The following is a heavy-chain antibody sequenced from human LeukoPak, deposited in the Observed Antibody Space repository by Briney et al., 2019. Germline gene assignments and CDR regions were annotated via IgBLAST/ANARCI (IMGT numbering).Heavy chain of an antibody. V-gene: IGHV4-59*01. CDR1: GGSIGSYY. D-gene: IGHD2-15*01. CDR2: IYYSGNT. J-gene: IGHJ4*02. CDR3: ARGGNYFDY. Sequence: PSETLSLTCTVSGGSIGSYYWTWVRQSPGKGLEWVGYIYYSGNTNYNPSLKSRVPISVHTSKNQFSLKLSSVTAADTAVYYCARGGNYFDYWGQGNLVTVSS.